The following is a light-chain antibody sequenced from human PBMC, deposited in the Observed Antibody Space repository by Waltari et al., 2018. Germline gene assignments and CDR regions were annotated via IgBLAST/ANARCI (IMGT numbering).Light chain of an antibody. V-gene: IGLV1-44*01. Sequence: QAVLTQPPSTSGTPGQSVTISCSGTRTNIGSHSANWIQHPPGTAPNLPIHSNRERPPGVPARFSGSKCGTSASLAISGLQSEDEGDYYCALWDDSLNGVIFGGGTKLTVL. CDR3: ALWDDSLNGVI. CDR1: RTNIGSHS. CDR2: SNR. J-gene: IGLJ2*01.